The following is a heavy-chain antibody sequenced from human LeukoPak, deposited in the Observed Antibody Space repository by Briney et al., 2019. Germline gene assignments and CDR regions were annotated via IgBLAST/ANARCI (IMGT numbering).Heavy chain of an antibody. D-gene: IGHD2-21*02. CDR2: TRNKANSYTT. V-gene: IGHV3-72*01. CDR3: ASDGGDGGVDY. Sequence: GGSLRLSCAASGFTFSDHYMVWVRQAPGKGLEWVGRTRNKANSYTTEYAASVKGSFTISSADSTTSLYLQIHSLETEATAVYYCASDGGDGGVDYWGQGTLVTVSS. J-gene: IGHJ4*02. CDR1: GFTFSDHY.